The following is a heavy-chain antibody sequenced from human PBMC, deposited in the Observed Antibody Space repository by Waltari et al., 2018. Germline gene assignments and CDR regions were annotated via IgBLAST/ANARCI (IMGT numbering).Heavy chain of an antibody. D-gene: IGHD2-15*01. CDR3: ARRGYCSGGSCSTFDY. Sequence: QVQLQESGPGLVKPSETLSLTCAVSGYSISSGSYWGWIRQPPGKGLEWIGSIYHSGSSYYNPALKRRVTIAVDTPKNQFSLKLSSVTAADTAVYYCARRGYCSGGSCSTFDYWGQGTLVTVSS. V-gene: IGHV4-38-2*01. CDR1: GYSISSGSY. J-gene: IGHJ4*02. CDR2: IYHSGSS.